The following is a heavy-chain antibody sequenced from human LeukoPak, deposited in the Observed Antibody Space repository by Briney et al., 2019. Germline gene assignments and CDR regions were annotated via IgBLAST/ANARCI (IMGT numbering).Heavy chain of an antibody. Sequence: PGGSLRLSCAASGFTFSSYAMSWVRQAPGKGLEWVSAISGSGGSTYYADSVKGRFTISRDNSKNTLYLQMNSLRAEDTAVYYCAKLIRAATVVTPFDYWGQGTLVTVSS. D-gene: IGHD4-23*01. CDR2: ISGSGGST. CDR1: GFTFSSYA. J-gene: IGHJ4*02. CDR3: AKLIRAATVVTPFDY. V-gene: IGHV3-23*01.